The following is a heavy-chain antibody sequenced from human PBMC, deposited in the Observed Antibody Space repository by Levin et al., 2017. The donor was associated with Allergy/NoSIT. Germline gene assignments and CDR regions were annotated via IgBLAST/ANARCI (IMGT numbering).Heavy chain of an antibody. CDR2: ISSSGSTI. Sequence: GESLKISCAASGFTFSDYYMSWIRQAPGKGLEWVSYISSSGSTIYYADSVKGRFTISRDNAKNSLYLQMNSLRAEDTAVYYCARDAPTVTITYYYDSSGYYDGSGLDYWGQGTLVTVSS. V-gene: IGHV3-11*01. D-gene: IGHD3-22*01. J-gene: IGHJ4*02. CDR1: GFTFSDYY. CDR3: ARDAPTVTITYYYDSSGYYDGSGLDY.